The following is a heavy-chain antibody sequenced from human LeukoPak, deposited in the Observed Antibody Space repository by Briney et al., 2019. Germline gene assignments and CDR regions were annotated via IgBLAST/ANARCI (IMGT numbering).Heavy chain of an antibody. D-gene: IGHD2-15*01. Sequence: SVKVSCKASGGTFSSYTISWVRQAPGQGLEWMGRIIPILGIANYAQKFQGRVTITADKSTSTAYMELSSLRSEDTAVYYCARVVSCSGGSCQTDWFDPWGQGTLVTVSS. CDR1: GGTFSSYT. J-gene: IGHJ5*02. CDR2: IIPILGIA. V-gene: IGHV1-69*02. CDR3: ARVVSCSGGSCQTDWFDP.